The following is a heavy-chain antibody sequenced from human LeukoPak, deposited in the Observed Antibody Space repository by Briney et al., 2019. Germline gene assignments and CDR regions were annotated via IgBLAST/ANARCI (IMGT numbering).Heavy chain of an antibody. CDR1: GFSFRDHY. CDR3: GRVGDYFDNNGYSLDAVDA. D-gene: IGHD3-22*01. J-gene: IGHJ3*01. V-gene: IGHV3-72*01. CDR2: IRTKPKSYTT. Sequence: PGGSLRPSCGASGFSFRDHYTDWGRQPPGKGLEWVGRIRTKPKSYTTDYAASVKGRFTISRDDSKNLLYLQMNSLKTEDTAVYYCGRVGDYFDNNGYSLDAVDAWGRGTMVTVSS.